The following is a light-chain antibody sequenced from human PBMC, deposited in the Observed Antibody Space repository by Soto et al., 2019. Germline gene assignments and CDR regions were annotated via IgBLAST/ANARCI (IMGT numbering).Light chain of an antibody. V-gene: IGKV4-1*01. Sequence: DIVMTQSPDSLTVSLGERATINCKSSQSVLYSSNNKNYLAWYQQKPGQPPKLLIHWASIRKSGVTDRFSGSGSGTEFTLTISRLQAEDVAVYFCHQYYTSPQTFGQGTKVDIE. CDR2: WAS. CDR3: HQYYTSPQT. CDR1: QSVLYSSNNKNY. J-gene: IGKJ1*01.